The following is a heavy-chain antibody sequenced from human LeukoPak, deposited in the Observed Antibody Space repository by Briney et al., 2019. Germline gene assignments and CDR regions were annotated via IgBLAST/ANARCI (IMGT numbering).Heavy chain of an antibody. J-gene: IGHJ4*02. CDR3: ARGYYYDSSGYYAMYYFDY. D-gene: IGHD3-22*01. CDR1: GYTFTGYY. Sequence: VKVSCKASGYTFTGYYMHWVRQAPGQGLEWMGWINPNSGGTNYAQKFQGRVTMTRDTSISTAYMELSRLRSDDTAVYYCARGYYYDSSGYYAMYYFDYWGQGTLVTVSS. V-gene: IGHV1-2*02. CDR2: INPNSGGT.